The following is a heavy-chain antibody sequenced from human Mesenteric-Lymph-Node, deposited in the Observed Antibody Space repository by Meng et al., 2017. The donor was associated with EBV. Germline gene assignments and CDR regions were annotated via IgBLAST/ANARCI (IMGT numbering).Heavy chain of an antibody. V-gene: IGHV4-30-4*01. D-gene: IGHD2-15*01. CDR1: GVSIRSGDDY. J-gene: IGHJ2*01. CDR3: ARGSWSDPVGLDL. Sequence: VQPEEWGPGLGNPHQALSLTCTVSGVSIRSGDDYWSWVRQPPGKGLEWIGYIYYSGSPYSDPSLKSRLTISVDTSKNQFSLKLNSVTAADTAVYYCARGSWSDPVGLDLWGRGTLVTVSS. CDR2: IYYSGSP.